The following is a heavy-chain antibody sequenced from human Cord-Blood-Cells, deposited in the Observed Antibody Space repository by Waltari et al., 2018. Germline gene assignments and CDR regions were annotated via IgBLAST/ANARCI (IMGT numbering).Heavy chain of an antibody. Sequence: QVQLVQSGAEVKKPGASVKVSCKASGYTFTSYDINWVRQATGQGLEWMGWMNPNRGNTGYAQKFQGRVTMTRNTSISTGYMELSSLRSEDTAVYYCARHSSWYYYYYGMDVWGQGTTVTVSS. CDR3: ARHSSWYYYYYGMDV. J-gene: IGHJ6*02. CDR1: GYTFTSYD. D-gene: IGHD6-13*01. V-gene: IGHV1-8*01. CDR2: MNPNRGNT.